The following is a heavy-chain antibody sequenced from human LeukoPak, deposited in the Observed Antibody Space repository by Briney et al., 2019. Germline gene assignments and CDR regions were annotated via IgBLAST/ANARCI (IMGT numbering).Heavy chain of an antibody. CDR1: GFTFSSYS. CDR2: ISYDGSNK. D-gene: IGHD3-10*01. Sequence: PGGSLRLSCAASGFTFSSYSMNWVRQAPGKGLEWVAVISYDGSNKYYADSVKGRFTISRDNSKNTLYLQMNSLRAEDTAVYYCAKDMLGMVRGVITGLRYSLYGMDVWGKGTTVTVSS. V-gene: IGHV3-30*18. J-gene: IGHJ6*04. CDR3: AKDMLGMVRGVITGLRYSLYGMDV.